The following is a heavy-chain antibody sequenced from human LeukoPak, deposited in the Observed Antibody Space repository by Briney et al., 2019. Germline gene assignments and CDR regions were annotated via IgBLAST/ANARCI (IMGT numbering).Heavy chain of an antibody. CDR3: ARAIGSGTEDY. J-gene: IGHJ4*02. D-gene: IGHD6-13*01. CDR1: GFTFGNYW. V-gene: IGHV3-7*01. Sequence: PGGSLRLSCVASGFTFGNYWMSWVRQAPGKGLEWVANIKQDGSEKYYVDSVKGWFTISRDNAKNSLYLQMNSLRAEDTAVYYCARAIGSGTEDYWGQGSLVTVSS. CDR2: IKQDGSEK.